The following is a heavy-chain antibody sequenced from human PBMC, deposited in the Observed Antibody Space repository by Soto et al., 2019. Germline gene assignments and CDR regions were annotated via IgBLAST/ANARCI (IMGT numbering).Heavy chain of an antibody. CDR1: GLTFSSYA. D-gene: IGHD3-22*01. CDR3: ARDYNDGTGRFDY. J-gene: IGHJ4*02. CDR2: ISYNGNFE. Sequence: GGSLGLSCAVSGLTFSSYAMHWVRQAPGKGLEWVATISYNGNFEDYADSVKGRFTISRDNPKNTLYLQMNSLRAEDTAVYYCARDYNDGTGRFDYWGQGTLVTVSS. V-gene: IGHV3-30-3*01.